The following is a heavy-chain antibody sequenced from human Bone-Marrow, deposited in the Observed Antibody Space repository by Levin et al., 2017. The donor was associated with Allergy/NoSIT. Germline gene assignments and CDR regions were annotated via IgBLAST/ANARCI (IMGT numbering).Heavy chain of an antibody. CDR1: GGSISSNNYN. CDR3: ASFDFWSGYYLF. Sequence: AGGSLRLSCTVSGGSISSNNYNWGWIRQPPGKGLEWIGNIHYSGSTDYNPSLKSRVTISVDTSKSLFSLKLSSVTAADTAVYYCASFDFWSGYYLFWGQGTLVSVSS. CDR2: IHYSGST. V-gene: IGHV4-39*01. J-gene: IGHJ4*02. D-gene: IGHD3-3*01.